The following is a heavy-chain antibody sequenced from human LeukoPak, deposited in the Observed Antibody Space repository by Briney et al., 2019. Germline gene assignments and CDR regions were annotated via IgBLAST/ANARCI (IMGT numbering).Heavy chain of an antibody. Sequence: GGSLRLSCAASGFTFSSYAMHWVRQAPGRGLEWVAVISYDGSNKYYADSVKGRFTISRDNSKNTLYLQMNSLRAEDTAVYYCARAPCSGGSCTDAFDIWGQGTMVTVSS. V-gene: IGHV3-30-3*01. CDR2: ISYDGSNK. J-gene: IGHJ3*02. D-gene: IGHD2-15*01. CDR3: ARAPCSGGSCTDAFDI. CDR1: GFTFSSYA.